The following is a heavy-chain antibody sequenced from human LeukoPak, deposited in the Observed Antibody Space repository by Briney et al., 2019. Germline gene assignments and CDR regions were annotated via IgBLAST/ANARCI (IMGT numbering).Heavy chain of an antibody. J-gene: IGHJ4*02. D-gene: IGHD3-22*01. V-gene: IGHV3-7*01. CDR3: AKAGLYYYDSSGYYGFDY. CDR1: GFTFSNYW. CDR2: IKQDGREK. Sequence: GGSLRLSCAASGFTFSNYWMSWVRQAPGKGLEWVANIKQDGREKYYVDSVKGRFTISRDNTKKSLYLQMNSLRAEDTAVYYCAKAGLYYYDSSGYYGFDYWGQGTLVTVSS.